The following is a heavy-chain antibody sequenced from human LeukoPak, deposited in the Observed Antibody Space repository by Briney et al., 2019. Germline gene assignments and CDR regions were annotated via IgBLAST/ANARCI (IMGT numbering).Heavy chain of an antibody. CDR3: AREADLWSGHSYGGMDV. CDR2: IYYSGTT. CDR1: GGSISSGGYY. Sequence: SETLSLTCTVSGGSISSGGYYWSWIRQHPGKGLEWIGYIYYSGTTYYNPSLKSRVTISVDTSKNQFSLKLSSVTAADTAVYYCAREADLWSGHSYGGMDVWGQGTTVTVSS. J-gene: IGHJ6*02. D-gene: IGHD3-3*01. V-gene: IGHV4-31*03.